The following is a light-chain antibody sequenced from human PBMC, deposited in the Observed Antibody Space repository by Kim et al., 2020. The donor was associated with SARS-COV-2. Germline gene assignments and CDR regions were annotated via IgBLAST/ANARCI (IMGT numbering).Light chain of an antibody. V-gene: IGKV3-20*01. CDR3: QQYGGSLT. J-gene: IGKJ4*01. CDR2: GTS. CDR1: QSISYYY. Sequence: LSPGERATLSCRASQSISYYYLAWYQQKPGQAPRLLIYGTSNRDTGISDRFSGSGSGTDFTLTISRLEPEDFAVYYCQQYGGSLTFGGGTKVDIK.